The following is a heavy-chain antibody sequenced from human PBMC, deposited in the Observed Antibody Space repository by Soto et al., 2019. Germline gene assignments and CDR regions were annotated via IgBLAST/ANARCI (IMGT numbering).Heavy chain of an antibody. J-gene: IGHJ4*02. CDR1: GGAVSSGGYY. CDR3: AGIYSGSPAGTLRY. D-gene: IGHD1-26*01. CDR2: IYYSGST. Sequence: QVQLQESGPGLVKPSQTLSLTCTVSGGAVSSGGYYCSWIRQHTGKGLEWIGYIYYSGSTYYNPSVKSRVTISVDTSKNQFSLKLSSVTAADSAVYYCAGIYSGSPAGTLRYWGQGTLVTVSS. V-gene: IGHV4-31*03.